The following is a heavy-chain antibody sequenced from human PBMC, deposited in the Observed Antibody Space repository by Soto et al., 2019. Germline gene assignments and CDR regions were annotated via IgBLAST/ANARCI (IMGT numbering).Heavy chain of an antibody. CDR1: GFTFSDHD. CDR3: TRGPRCLEVAGNLVYRYPMDV. CDR2: SRNRGNSYTT. D-gene: IGHD6-19*01. V-gene: IGHV3-72*01. J-gene: IGHJ6*02. Sequence: PGGSLRLSCAASGFTFSDHDMEWVGQGPGKGREWLGRSRNRGNSYTTEYAASVKGRFTISRDASKNLMFLEMNSLEIEDTGVYYCTRGPRCLEVAGNLVYRYPMDVWGXGTTVTVSS.